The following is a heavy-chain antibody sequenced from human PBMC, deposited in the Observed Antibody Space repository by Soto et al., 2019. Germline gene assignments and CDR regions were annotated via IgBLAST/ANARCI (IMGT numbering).Heavy chain of an antibody. CDR2: IYYSGST. CDR1: GGSVITARYY. V-gene: IGHV4-61*01. Sequence: PSETLSLTCTVSGGSVITARYYWSWIRQPPGKGLEWIGYIYYSGSTKYNPSLKSRVTISLDTSKNQFSLKLSSVTATDTAVYYRARIGYSYDQIDYWGQGTLVTVAS. D-gene: IGHD5-18*01. CDR3: ARIGYSYDQIDY. J-gene: IGHJ4*02.